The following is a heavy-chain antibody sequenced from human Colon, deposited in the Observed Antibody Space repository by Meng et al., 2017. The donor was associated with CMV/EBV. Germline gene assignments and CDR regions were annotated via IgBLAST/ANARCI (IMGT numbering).Heavy chain of an antibody. CDR1: GFTFSSYS. J-gene: IGHJ6*02. V-gene: IGHV3-21*01. CDR2: ISSSSSYI. CDR3: ARGGGYCSGGSCYYYYYGMDV. Sequence: GESLKISCAASGFTFSSYSMNWVRQAPGKGLEWVSFISSSSSYIYYADSVKGRFTISRDNAKNSLYLQMNSLGAEDTAVYYCARGGGYCSGGSCYYYYYGMDVWGQGTTVTVSS. D-gene: IGHD2-15*01.